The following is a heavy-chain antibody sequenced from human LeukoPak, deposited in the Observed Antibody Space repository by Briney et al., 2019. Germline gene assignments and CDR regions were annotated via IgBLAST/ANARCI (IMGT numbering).Heavy chain of an antibody. V-gene: IGHV3-30*07. CDR3: ARDLSSGFFDY. CDR2: ISYDGSNK. Sequence: GGSLRLSCAASGFTFSSFAMHWVRQAPGKGLEWVAVISYDGSNKFYADSVKARFTISRDNSKNTLYLQMNSLRAEDTAVYYCARDLSSGFFDYWGQGTLVTVSS. CDR1: GFTFSSFA. J-gene: IGHJ4*02. D-gene: IGHD6-6*01.